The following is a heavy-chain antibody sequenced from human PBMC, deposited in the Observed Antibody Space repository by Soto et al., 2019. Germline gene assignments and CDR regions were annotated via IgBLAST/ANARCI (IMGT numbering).Heavy chain of an antibody. CDR2: IKQDGSEK. V-gene: IGHV3-7*01. CDR3: ARGAVGAVHAFDI. D-gene: IGHD1-26*01. Sequence: EVQLVESGGGLVQPGGSLRLSCAASGFTLSNYWMSWVRQAPGKGLEWVANIKQDGSEKYDVDSVKGRFTISRDNAKNSLYLQMNSLRAEDTAVYYCARGAVGAVHAFDIWGQGTMVTVSS. J-gene: IGHJ3*02. CDR1: GFTLSNYW.